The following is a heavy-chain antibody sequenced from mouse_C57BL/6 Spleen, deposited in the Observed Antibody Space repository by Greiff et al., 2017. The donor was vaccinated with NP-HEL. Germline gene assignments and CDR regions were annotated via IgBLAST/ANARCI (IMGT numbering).Heavy chain of an antibody. CDR3: ARNYGSSDVRDYFDY. CDR2: INPNNGGT. V-gene: IGHV1-22*01. J-gene: IGHJ2*01. D-gene: IGHD1-1*01. CDR1: GYTFTDYN. Sequence: VQLQQPGPELVKPGASVKMSCKASGYTFTDYNMHWVKQSHGKSLEWIGYINPNNGGTSYNQKFKGKATLTVNKSSSTAYMELRSLTSEDSAVDYCARNYGSSDVRDYFDYWGQGTTLTVSS.